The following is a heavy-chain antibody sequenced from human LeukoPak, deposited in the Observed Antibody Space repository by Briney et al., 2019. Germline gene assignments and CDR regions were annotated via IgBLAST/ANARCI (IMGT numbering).Heavy chain of an antibody. D-gene: IGHD3-3*01. Sequence: PSETLSLTCTVSGGSISSYYWSWIRQPPGKGLEWIGYIYYSGSTNYNPSLKSRVTISVDTSKNQFSLKLSSVTAADTAVYYCARVGSRYDFWSGYYSGFDYWGQGTLATVSS. CDR1: GGSISSYY. CDR2: IYYSGST. J-gene: IGHJ4*02. CDR3: ARVGSRYDFWSGYYSGFDY. V-gene: IGHV4-59*01.